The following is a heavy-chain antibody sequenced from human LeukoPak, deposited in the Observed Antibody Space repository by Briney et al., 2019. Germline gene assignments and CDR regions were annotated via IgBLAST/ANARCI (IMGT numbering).Heavy chain of an antibody. D-gene: IGHD6-19*01. V-gene: IGHV1-69*13. J-gene: IGHJ4*02. Sequence: ASVKVSCKASGGTFSSYAISWVRQAPGQGLEWMGGIIPIFGTANYAQKFQSRVTITADESTSTAYMELSSLRSEDTAVYYCARAPLMAGTLSDWGQGTLVTVSS. CDR3: ARAPLMAGTLSD. CDR1: GGTFSSYA. CDR2: IIPIFGTA.